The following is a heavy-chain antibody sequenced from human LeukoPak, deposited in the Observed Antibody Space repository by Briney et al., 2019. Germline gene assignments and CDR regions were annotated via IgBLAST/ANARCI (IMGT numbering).Heavy chain of an antibody. D-gene: IGHD5/OR15-5a*01. J-gene: IGHJ4*02. V-gene: IGHV3-11*01. Sequence: GGSLRLSCAVSGFTFTDYYMTWIRQAPGKTLEWISYISSFGDVMSYADSVKGRFTVSRDNAKNSLSLQMNSLRAEDTAVYYCASSYAASTRYDYWGQGTLVSVSS. CDR3: ASSYAASTRYDY. CDR2: ISSFGDVM. CDR1: GFTFTDYY.